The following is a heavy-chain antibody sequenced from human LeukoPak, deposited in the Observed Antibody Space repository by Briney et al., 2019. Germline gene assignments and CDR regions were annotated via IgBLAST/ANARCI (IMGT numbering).Heavy chain of an antibody. Sequence: GGSLRLSCAASGFTFSSYAMSWVRQAPGKGLEWVPAISGSGGSTYYADSVKGRFTISRDNSKNTLYLQMNSLRAEDTAVYYCAKDLLGGITMIVLPFDYWGQGTLVTVSS. CDR1: GFTFSSYA. D-gene: IGHD3-22*01. V-gene: IGHV3-23*01. CDR2: ISGSGGST. J-gene: IGHJ4*02. CDR3: AKDLLGGITMIVLPFDY.